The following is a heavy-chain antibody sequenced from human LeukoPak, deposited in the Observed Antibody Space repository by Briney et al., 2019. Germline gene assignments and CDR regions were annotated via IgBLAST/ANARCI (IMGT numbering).Heavy chain of an antibody. V-gene: IGHV3-30*03. CDR2: ISYDGSNK. J-gene: IGHJ4*02. CDR3: ATGYSSSWYPHYFDY. Sequence: AGGSLRLSCATSGFTFSSYGMHWVRQAPGKGLEWVAVISYDGSNKYSADSVKGRFTISRDNSKNTLYLQMNSLRAEDTAVYYCATGYSSSWYPHYFDYWGQGTLVTVSS. CDR1: GFTFSSYG. D-gene: IGHD6-13*01.